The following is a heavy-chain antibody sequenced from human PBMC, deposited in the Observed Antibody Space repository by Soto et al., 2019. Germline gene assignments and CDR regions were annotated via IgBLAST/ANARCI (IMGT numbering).Heavy chain of an antibody. D-gene: IGHD5-18*01. J-gene: IGHJ4*02. CDR1: GGTFSTYA. CDR2: IIPMFGTA. CDR3: ASGIQLWLRRINNGYSG. V-gene: IGHV1-69*14. Sequence: QVQLVQSGAEVKKPESSVKVSCKAPGGTFSTYAISWVRQAPGQGLEWMGGIIPMFGTANYAQRFQDRVTITADKSTNTVYMELIRLRSEDTAVYFCASGIQLWLRRINNGYSGWGQGTLVTVSS.